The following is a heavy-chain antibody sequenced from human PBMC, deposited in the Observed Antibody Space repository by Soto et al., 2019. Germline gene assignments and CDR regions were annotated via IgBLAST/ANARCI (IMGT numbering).Heavy chain of an antibody. CDR3: ARDHPHSYGVYYFDY. V-gene: IGHV4-59*01. J-gene: IGHJ4*02. CDR2: IYSSGST. Sequence: ASETLSLTCTVSGGSISNYYWNWIRQSPGKGLEWIGYIYSSGSTHYNPSLQNRVTISIDTSKNRVSLKVNSVTAADTAVYYCARDHPHSYGVYYFDYWGQGTPVTVSS. D-gene: IGHD5-18*01. CDR1: GGSISNYY.